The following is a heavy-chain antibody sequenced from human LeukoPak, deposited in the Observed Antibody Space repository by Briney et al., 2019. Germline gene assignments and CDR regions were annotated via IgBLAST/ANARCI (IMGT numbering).Heavy chain of an antibody. CDR1: GFTFSSYA. Sequence: GRSLRLSCAASGFTFSSYAMHWVSQAPGKGLEWVAVISYDGSNKYYADSVKGRFTISRDNSKNTLYLQMNSLRAEDTAVYYCARDGYTANYYYGMDVWGQGTTVTVSS. CDR3: ARDGYTANYYYGMDV. CDR2: ISYDGSNK. J-gene: IGHJ6*02. V-gene: IGHV3-30-3*01. D-gene: IGHD5-18*01.